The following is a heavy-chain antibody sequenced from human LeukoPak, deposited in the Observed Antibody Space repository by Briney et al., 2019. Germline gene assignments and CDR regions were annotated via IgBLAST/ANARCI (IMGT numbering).Heavy chain of an antibody. CDR2: IYSGGST. CDR3: ARAKGDSSGLDY. CDR1: GFTVSSNY. Sequence: GGSLRLSCAASGFTVSSNYMSWVRQAPGKGLEWVSVIYSGGSTYHADSVKGRFTISRDNSKNTLYLQMNSLRAEDTAVYYCARAKGDSSGLDYWGQGTLVTVSS. J-gene: IGHJ4*02. D-gene: IGHD3-22*01. V-gene: IGHV3-53*01.